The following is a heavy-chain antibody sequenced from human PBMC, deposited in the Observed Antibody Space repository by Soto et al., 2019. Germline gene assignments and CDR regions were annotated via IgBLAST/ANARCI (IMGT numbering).Heavy chain of an antibody. CDR3: ARVDYDFWSGSSPSNYGMDV. CDR2: IFYSGIT. CDR1: GGSISSSIYY. D-gene: IGHD3-3*01. J-gene: IGHJ6*02. Sequence: SETLSLTCTVSGGSISSSIYYWGWIRQPPGKGLEWIGSIFYSGITYHHPSLKSRVTMSVDTSKNQFSLNLSSVTAADTAVYYCARVDYDFWSGSSPSNYGMDVWGQGTTVTVSS. V-gene: IGHV4-39*07.